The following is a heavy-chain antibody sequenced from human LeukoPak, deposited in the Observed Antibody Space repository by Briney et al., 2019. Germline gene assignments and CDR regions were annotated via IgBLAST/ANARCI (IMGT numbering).Heavy chain of an antibody. D-gene: IGHD3-22*01. Sequence: PGGSLRLSCAASGFTFSNAWMSWVRQAPGKGLEWVALIWYDGSKKYYADSVEGRFTISRDNSRNMLYLQMNSLRAEDTAVYYCARITTSYADFWGQGTLVTVSS. J-gene: IGHJ4*02. V-gene: IGHV3-33*08. CDR2: IWYDGSKK. CDR3: ARITTSYADF. CDR1: GFTFSNAW.